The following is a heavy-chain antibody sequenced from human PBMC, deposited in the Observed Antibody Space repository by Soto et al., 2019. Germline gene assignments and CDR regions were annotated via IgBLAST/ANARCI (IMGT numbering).Heavy chain of an antibody. J-gene: IGHJ1*01. V-gene: IGHV3-21*06. Sequence: GGSLRLSCAASGFMFSAYTMNWVRQAPGKGLEWLSSISDDSSYIDYADSLRGRFTVSRDNARNSLYLQIDSLGREDTAVYYCATPYYFNHWGPVTLGTVSS. CDR1: GFMFSAYT. CDR3: ATPYYFNH. CDR2: ISDDSSYI. D-gene: IGHD3-16*01.